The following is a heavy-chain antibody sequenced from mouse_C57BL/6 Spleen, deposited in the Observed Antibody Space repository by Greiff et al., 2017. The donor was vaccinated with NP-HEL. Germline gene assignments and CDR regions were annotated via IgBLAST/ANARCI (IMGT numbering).Heavy chain of an antibody. CDR2: ISYSGST. Sequence: VQLKESGPGLAKPSQTLSLTCSVTGYSITSDYWNWIRKFPGNTLEYMGYISYSGSTYYNPSLKSRISITRDTSKNQYYLQLNSVTTEDTATYYRARAHYDGSSYWYFDVWGTGTTVTVSS. D-gene: IGHD1-1*01. J-gene: IGHJ1*03. CDR1: GYSITSDY. V-gene: IGHV3-8*01. CDR3: ARAHYDGSSYWYFDV.